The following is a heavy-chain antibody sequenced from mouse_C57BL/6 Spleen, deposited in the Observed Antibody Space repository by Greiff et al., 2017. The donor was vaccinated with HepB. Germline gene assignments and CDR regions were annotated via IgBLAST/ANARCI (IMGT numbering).Heavy chain of an antibody. Sequence: VQLQQPGAELVRPGTSVKLSCKASGYTFTSYWMHWVKQRPGQGLEWIGVIDPSDSYTNYNQKFKGKATLTVDTSSSTAYIQLSSLTSEDSAVYYCARRDYDGYWYFDVWGTGTTVTVSS. D-gene: IGHD2-4*01. CDR1: GYTFTSYW. CDR3: ARRDYDGYWYFDV. V-gene: IGHV1-59*01. CDR2: IDPSDSYT. J-gene: IGHJ1*03.